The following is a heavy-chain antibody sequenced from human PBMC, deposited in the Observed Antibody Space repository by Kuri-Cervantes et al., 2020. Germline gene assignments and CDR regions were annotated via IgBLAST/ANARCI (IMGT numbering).Heavy chain of an antibody. J-gene: IGHJ2*01. CDR1: GGSFSGYY. V-gene: IGHV4-34*01. Sequence: SETLSLTCAVYGGSFSGYYWSRIRQPPGKGLEWIGEINHSGSTNYNPSLKSRVTISVDTSKNQFSLKLSSVTAADTAVYYCARDFYHDILTGYFRYFDLWGRGTLVTVSS. D-gene: IGHD3-9*01. CDR2: INHSGST. CDR3: ARDFYHDILTGYFRYFDL.